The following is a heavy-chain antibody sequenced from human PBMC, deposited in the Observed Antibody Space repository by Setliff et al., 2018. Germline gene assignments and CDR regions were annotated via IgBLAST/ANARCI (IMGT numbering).Heavy chain of an antibody. CDR1: GYTFTNYG. J-gene: IGHJ4*02. CDR2: ISA. D-gene: IGHD2-2*01. Sequence: GASVKVSCKASGYTFTNYGINWVRQAPGQGLEWMGWISAYAQKFQGRVTMTADTPTSTAYMELRSLTSDDTAVYYCARGPLEFVVVPAAAKFDSWGQGTLVTVSS. CDR3: ARGPLEFVVVPAAAKFDS. V-gene: IGHV1-18*01.